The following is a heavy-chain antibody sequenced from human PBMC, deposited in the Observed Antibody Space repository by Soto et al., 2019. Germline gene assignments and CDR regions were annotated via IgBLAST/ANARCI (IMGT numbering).Heavy chain of an antibody. J-gene: IGHJ4*02. V-gene: IGHV4-4*02. Sequence: LRRTLSLTCAVSGGSISSSNWWSWVRQPPGKGLEWIGEIYHSGSTNYNPSLKSRVTISVDKSKNQFSLKLSSVTAADTAVYYCARDGSYYPFWDYWGQGTLVTVSS. CDR2: IYHSGST. D-gene: IGHD1-26*01. CDR1: GGSISSSNW. CDR3: ARDGSYYPFWDY.